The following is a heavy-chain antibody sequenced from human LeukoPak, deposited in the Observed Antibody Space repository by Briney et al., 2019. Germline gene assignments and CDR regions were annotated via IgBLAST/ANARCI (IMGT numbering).Heavy chain of an antibody. D-gene: IGHD3-10*01. Sequence: PGASVKVSCKASGYTFTSHDIDCVRQATGQGVEWMGWMNPNSGNTGYAQKFQGRVTMTRDTSISTVYMELSSLTSEDTAVYYCARGLVRGRFDRDVWGQGTTVTVSS. CDR3: ARGLVRGRFDRDV. CDR1: GYTFTSHD. J-gene: IGHJ6*02. CDR2: MNPNSGNT. V-gene: IGHV1-8*01.